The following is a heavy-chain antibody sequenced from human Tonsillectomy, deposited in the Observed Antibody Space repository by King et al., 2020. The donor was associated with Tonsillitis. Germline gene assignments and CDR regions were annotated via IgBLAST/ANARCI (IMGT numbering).Heavy chain of an antibody. CDR2: ISSISSTI. V-gene: IGHV3-48*01. J-gene: IGHJ4*02. Sequence: VQLVESGGGLVQPGGSLRLSCAASGFTFSSYSMNWVRQAPGKGLEWVSCISSISSTIYYADPVKGRFTISRDNAKNSLYLQMNSLSAEDTAVYYWASEDYGDYYFDYWGQGTLVTVSS. CDR1: GFTFSSYS. CDR3: ASEDYGDYYFDY. D-gene: IGHD4-17*01.